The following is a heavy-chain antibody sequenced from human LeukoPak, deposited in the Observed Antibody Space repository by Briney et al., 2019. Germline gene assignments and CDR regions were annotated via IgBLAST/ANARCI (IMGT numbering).Heavy chain of an antibody. CDR1: GFTFSSYS. V-gene: IGHV3-21*01. D-gene: IGHD6-13*01. CDR2: ISSSSSYI. J-gene: IGHJ4*02. Sequence: GGSLRLSCAASGFTFSSYSMSWVRRAPGKGLEWVSSISSSSSYIYYADSVKGRLTIARDNAKNSLYLQMNSLRAEDTAVYYCARQSDSWSPPDYWGQGTLVTVSS. CDR3: ARQSDSWSPPDY.